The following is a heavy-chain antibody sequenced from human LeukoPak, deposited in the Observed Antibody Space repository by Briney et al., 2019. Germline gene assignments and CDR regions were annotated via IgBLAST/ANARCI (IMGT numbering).Heavy chain of an antibody. CDR1: GFTFSSYA. Sequence: GGSLRLFCAASGFTFSSYAMHWVRQAPGKGLEYVSAISSNGGSTYYANSVKGRFTISRDNSKNTLYLQMGSLRAEDMAVYYCARKTGGMDVWGQGTTVTVSS. V-gene: IGHV3-64*01. CDR2: ISSNGGST. CDR3: ARKTGGMDV. J-gene: IGHJ6*02.